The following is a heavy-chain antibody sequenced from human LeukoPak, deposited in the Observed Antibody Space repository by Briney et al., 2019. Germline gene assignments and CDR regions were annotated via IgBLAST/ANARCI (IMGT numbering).Heavy chain of an antibody. Sequence: GGYLRLSCAASGFTFSSYGMHWVRQAPGKGLEWVAVIWYDGSNKYYADSVKGRFTISRDNSKNTLYLQMNSLRAEDTAVYYCAKDRRNYYDSSGYLFSDAFDIWGQGTMVTVSS. J-gene: IGHJ3*02. CDR1: GFTFSSYG. CDR2: IWYDGSNK. V-gene: IGHV3-33*06. CDR3: AKDRRNYYDSSGYLFSDAFDI. D-gene: IGHD3-22*01.